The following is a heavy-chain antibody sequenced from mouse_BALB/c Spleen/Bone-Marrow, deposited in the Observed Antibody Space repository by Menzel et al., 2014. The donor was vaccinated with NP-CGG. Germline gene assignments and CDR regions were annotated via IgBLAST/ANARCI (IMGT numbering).Heavy chain of an antibody. CDR1: GFTFSDYY. V-gene: IGHV5-12*02. J-gene: IGHJ3*01. Sequence: EVMLVESGGGLVQPGGSLKLPCATSGFTFSDYYMYWVRQTPEKRLEWVAYISNGGGSSTYYPDTVKGRFTISRDNAKNTLYLQMSRLKSEDTAMYYCASPGTYWGQGTLVTVSA. D-gene: IGHD4-1*01. CDR2: ISNGGGSST. CDR3: ASPGTY.